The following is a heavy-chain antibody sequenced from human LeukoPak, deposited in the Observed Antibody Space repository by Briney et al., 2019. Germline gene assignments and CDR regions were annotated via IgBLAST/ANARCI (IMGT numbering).Heavy chain of an antibody. CDR3: AKGAGPPWFDP. Sequence: SETLSLTCTVSNGYISSDTYFWSWIRQPAGKGLQWIGRMSSSGRSDYNPSLKSRVTISIDTSKNQFSMKLTSVTAADTAVYYCAKGAGPPWFDPWGQGTLVTVSS. CDR1: NGYISSDTYF. V-gene: IGHV4-61*02. CDR2: MSSSGRS. D-gene: IGHD6-19*01. J-gene: IGHJ5*02.